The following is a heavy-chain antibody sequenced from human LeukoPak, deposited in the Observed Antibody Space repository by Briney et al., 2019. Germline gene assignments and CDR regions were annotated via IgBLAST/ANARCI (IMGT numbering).Heavy chain of an antibody. J-gene: IGHJ6*02. D-gene: IGHD3-16*02. V-gene: IGHV4-39*07. CDR3: ARGRTSYCDYVWGSYRPHYGMDV. CDR2: IYYSGST. Sequence: SETLSLTCTVSGGSISSSSYYWGWIRQPPGKGLEWIGSIYYSGSTNYNPSLKSRVTVSVDTSKNQFSLKLSSVTAADTAVYYCARGRTSYCDYVWGSYRPHYGMDVWGQGTTVTVSS. CDR1: GGSISSSSYY.